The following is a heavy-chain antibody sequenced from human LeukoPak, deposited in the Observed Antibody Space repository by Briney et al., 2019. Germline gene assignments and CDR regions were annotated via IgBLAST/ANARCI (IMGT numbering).Heavy chain of an antibody. CDR1: GFTFSRYW. D-gene: IGHD6-25*01. V-gene: IGHV3-7*01. J-gene: IGHJ4*02. Sequence: PGGSLRLSCAASGFTFSRYWLTWVRQAPGKGLEWVANIKEDGSEKYYVDSVKGRFTISRDNAKNSLYLQMNSLRAEDTAVYYCARGAAIDYWSQGTLVTVSS. CDR2: IKEDGSEK. CDR3: ARGAAIDY.